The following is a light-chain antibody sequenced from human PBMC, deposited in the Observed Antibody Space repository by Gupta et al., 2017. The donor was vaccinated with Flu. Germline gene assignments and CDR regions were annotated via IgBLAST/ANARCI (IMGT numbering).Light chain of an antibody. CDR1: ETINTY. CDR2: SAS. CDR3: QQYGSSPPT. Sequence: EIVLTQSPGTLSLSPGDRATLSCRATETINTYIAWYQQRPGRAPRLLIHSASSRGTGVPDRFSGSGSGTDFTLSISSLEPENFAVYFCQQYGSSPPTFGQGTQVELK. V-gene: IGKV3-20*01. J-gene: IGKJ1*01.